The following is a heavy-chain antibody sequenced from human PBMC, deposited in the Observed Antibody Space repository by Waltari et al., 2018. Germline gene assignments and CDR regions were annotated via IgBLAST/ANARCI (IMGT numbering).Heavy chain of an antibody. Sequence: EVRLEESGGGFVQPGRSLRLSCRGYGFTFGDYDMNWVRQAPGKGEEWVGFIKRRNSAWTIEYAASVKGRFTISRDDSKSVAYLQMDSLKTEDTAVYYCTDWYFDYWGQGTLVAVSS. J-gene: IGHJ4*02. CDR3: TDWYFDY. CDR2: IKRRNSAWTI. V-gene: IGHV3-49*04. CDR1: GFTFGDYD. D-gene: IGHD2-21*01.